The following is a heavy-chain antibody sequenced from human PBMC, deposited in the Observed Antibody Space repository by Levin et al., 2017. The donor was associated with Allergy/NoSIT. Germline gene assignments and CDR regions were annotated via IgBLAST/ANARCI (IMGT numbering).Heavy chain of an antibody. CDR3: SRPIAVAGMHFDP. CDR1: GFTFGDYA. Sequence: GESLKISFSASGFTFGDYATSWFRQAPGKGLEWVGFIRSEAHGGTSEYAASVKGRFIISRDESKSIAYLQMNSLKTADTAVYYCSRPIAVAGMHFDPWGQGTLVTVSS. J-gene: IGHJ5*02. D-gene: IGHD6-19*01. CDR2: IRSEAHGGTS. V-gene: IGHV3-49*03.